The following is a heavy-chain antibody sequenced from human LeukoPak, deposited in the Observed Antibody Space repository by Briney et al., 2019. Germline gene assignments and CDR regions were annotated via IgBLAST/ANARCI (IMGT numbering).Heavy chain of an antibody. CDR3: ARDLVTVIKGFDI. Sequence: SSETLSLTCAVYGGSFSGYYWSWIRQSPGKGLEWIGYISYIGSTNYNPSLKSRVTISIDTSRNQFSLKLRSVTAADTAVYYCARDLVTVIKGFDIWGQGTMVSVSS. D-gene: IGHD4-17*01. CDR2: ISYIGST. V-gene: IGHV4-59*01. CDR1: GGSFSGYY. J-gene: IGHJ3*02.